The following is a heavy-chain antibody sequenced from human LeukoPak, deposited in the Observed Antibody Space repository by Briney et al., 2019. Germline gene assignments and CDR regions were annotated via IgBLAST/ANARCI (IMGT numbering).Heavy chain of an antibody. V-gene: IGHV3-53*01. J-gene: IGHJ6*03. Sequence: GGSLRLSCAAPGFTVSSSYMSWVRQAPGRGLEWVSVIYSGGSTYYADSVKGRFTISRDNSKNTLYLQMNSLRAEDTAVYYCASQRGYSYGYYYYYMDVWGKGTTVTVSS. CDR1: GFTVSSSY. D-gene: IGHD5-18*01. CDR2: IYSGGST. CDR3: ASQRGYSYGYYYYYMDV.